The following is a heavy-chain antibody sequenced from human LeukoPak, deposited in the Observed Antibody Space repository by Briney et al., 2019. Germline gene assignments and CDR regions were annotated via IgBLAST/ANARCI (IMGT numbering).Heavy chain of an antibody. D-gene: IGHD5-12*01. CDR3: AKRYSGYDYFDY. CDR2: IYPGDSDT. CDR1: GYSFISYW. Sequence: GESLKISCKGSGYSFISYWIGWVRQMPGKGLEWMGTIYPGDSDTRYSPSLQGQVTISVDKSISTAYLQWSSLKASDTAMYYCAKRYSGYDYFDYWGQGTLVTVSS. V-gene: IGHV5-51*01. J-gene: IGHJ4*02.